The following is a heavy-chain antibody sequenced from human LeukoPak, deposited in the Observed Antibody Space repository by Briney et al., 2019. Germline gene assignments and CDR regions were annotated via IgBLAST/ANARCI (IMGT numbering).Heavy chain of an antibody. J-gene: IGHJ4*02. D-gene: IGHD5-18*01. CDR2: ISSSSSYI. V-gene: IGHV3-21*01. CDR1: GFTLSSFN. CDR3: ARSLVYSYGHPYYFDY. Sequence: PGGSLRLSCAASGFTLSSFNMNWVRQAPGKGLEWVSSISSSSSYIYYADSVKGRFTISRDNAKNSLYLQMNSLRAEDTAVYYCARSLVYSYGHPYYFDYWGQGTLVAVSS.